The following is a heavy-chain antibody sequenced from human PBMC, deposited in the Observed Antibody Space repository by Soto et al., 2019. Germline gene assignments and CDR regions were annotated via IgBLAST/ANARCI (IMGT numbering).Heavy chain of an antibody. CDR3: ARDSYCSGGSCYHYFDY. CDR2: ISSNGGST. J-gene: IGHJ4*02. D-gene: IGHD2-15*01. Sequence: GGSLRLSCAASGFIFSSYAMHWVRQAPGKALEYVSAISSNGGSTYYASSVKGRFTISRDNSKNTVYLQMGSLRAEDMAVYYCARDSYCSGGSCYHYFDYWGQGTLVTVSS. V-gene: IGHV3-64*01. CDR1: GFIFSSYA.